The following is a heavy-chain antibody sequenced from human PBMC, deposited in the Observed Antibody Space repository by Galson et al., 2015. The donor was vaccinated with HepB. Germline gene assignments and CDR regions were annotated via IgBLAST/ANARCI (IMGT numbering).Heavy chain of an antibody. V-gene: IGHV3-33*01. Sequence: SLRLSCATSGFTFRSYVMHWVRQAPGKGLQWVAAIWYDGGNRYYEDSVKGRFTISRDNPDNTLYLQVTSLTVEDTAVYFCASGGWQWLFAYWGQGTLVTVSS. D-gene: IGHD6-19*01. CDR2: IWYDGGNR. J-gene: IGHJ4*02. CDR1: GFTFRSYV. CDR3: ASGGWQWLFAY.